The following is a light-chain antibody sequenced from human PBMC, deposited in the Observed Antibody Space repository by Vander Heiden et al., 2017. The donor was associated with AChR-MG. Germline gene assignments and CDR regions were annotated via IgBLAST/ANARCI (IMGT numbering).Light chain of an antibody. V-gene: IGKV1-39*01. CDR3: QHFGT. Sequence: DIQMTQSPSSLSASVGDRVTISCRASQDINNYLNGYQQKPGKAPRLLIYVASTLQSGVPQRFSGSGSGTDFTRTISGLQPEDFASYDGQHFGTFGQGTKVEMK. CDR1: QDINNY. J-gene: IGKJ1*01. CDR2: VAS.